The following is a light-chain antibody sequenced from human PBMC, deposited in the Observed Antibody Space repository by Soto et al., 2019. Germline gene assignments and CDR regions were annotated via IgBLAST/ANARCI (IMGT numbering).Light chain of an antibody. J-gene: IGLJ3*02. CDR3: LLSYSGGNLV. CDR2: DTS. CDR1: TGAVTSGHY. V-gene: IGLV7-46*01. Sequence: QAVVTQEPSLTVSPGGTVTLTCGSSTGAVTSGHYPYWFQQKPGQAPRTLIYDTSNKHSWTPARFSGFLLGGKAALTLSGAQPEDEAEYYCLLSYSGGNLVFGGGTKLTVL.